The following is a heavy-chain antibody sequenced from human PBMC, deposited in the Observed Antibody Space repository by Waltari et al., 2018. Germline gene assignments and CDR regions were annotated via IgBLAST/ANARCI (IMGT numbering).Heavy chain of an antibody. Sequence: QVQLQESGPGLVKPSGTLSLTCAVSGGPISSSNWWSWVRQPPVKGLEWIGEIYHNGSTNHNPALKSRVTISVDKSKSQVSLNRSSVTAADTSVYYCARGCCGVVTGYYYYCMDVWGQGTTVTVSS. CDR1: GGPISSSNW. J-gene: IGHJ6*02. CDR2: IYHNGST. D-gene: IGHD3-3*01. CDR3: ARGCCGVVTGYYYYCMDV. V-gene: IGHV4-4*02.